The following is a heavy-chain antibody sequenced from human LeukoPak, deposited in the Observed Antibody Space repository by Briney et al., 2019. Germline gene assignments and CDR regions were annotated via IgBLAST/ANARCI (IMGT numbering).Heavy chain of an antibody. D-gene: IGHD2-2*01. CDR3: ARGLNGVVPAAGFLGP. Sequence: ASVKVSCKASGYTLSSYDINWVRQATGQGLEWMGWMNPHSGDTGYAQKFQGRVTFTRNTSISTAYMELSSLMSEDTAVYYCARGLNGVVPAAGFLGPWGQGTLVTVSS. V-gene: IGHV1-8*03. CDR2: MNPHSGDT. CDR1: GYTLSSYD. J-gene: IGHJ4*02.